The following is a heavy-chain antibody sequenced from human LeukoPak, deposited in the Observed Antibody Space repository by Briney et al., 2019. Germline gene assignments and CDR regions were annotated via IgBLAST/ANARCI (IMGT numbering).Heavy chain of an antibody. CDR2: INSDGSET. V-gene: IGHV3-74*01. Sequence: GGSLRLSCAASEFTFSSFWIYWVRHAPGKGLVWVSRINSDGSETIYADSVKGRFTISRGNAKNTLYLQMNSLRAEDTAVYYCARVRMGDDFNPFDYWGQGTLVTVSS. CDR1: EFTFSSFW. CDR3: ARVRMGDDFNPFDY. D-gene: IGHD3-16*01. J-gene: IGHJ4*02.